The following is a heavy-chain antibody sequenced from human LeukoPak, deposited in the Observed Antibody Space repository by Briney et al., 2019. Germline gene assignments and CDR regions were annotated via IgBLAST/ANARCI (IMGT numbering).Heavy chain of an antibody. CDR2: IYPSGSTIYPSGTT. CDR3: ARGTGTTNFDY. V-gene: IGHV4-61*02. CDR1: GGSVSSGSYY. Sequence: PSETLSLTCTVSGGSVSSGSYYWSWIRQPAGKGLEWIGRIYPSGSTIYPSGTTHYNPSLKSRVTISVDTSEDQFSLKVDSVTAADAAVYFCARGTGTTNFDYWGQGTLVTVSS. D-gene: IGHD1-1*01. J-gene: IGHJ4*02.